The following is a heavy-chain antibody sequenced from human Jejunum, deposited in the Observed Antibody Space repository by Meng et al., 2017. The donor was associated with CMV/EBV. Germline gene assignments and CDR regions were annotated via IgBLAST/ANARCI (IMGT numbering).Heavy chain of an antibody. CDR1: GWPLRDDPW. V-gene: IGHV4-4*02. Sequence: VRLEGSSPGGGRPSGTLPLHCAVSGWPLRDDPWCNWGRQAPGKGLEWIGEIYNSGRTNYNPSVKSRVSMSVDKSQNHFSLRLSSVTDADTAVYYCTTLYGESISWGQGTLVTVSS. J-gene: IGHJ4*02. CDR3: TTLYGESIS. D-gene: IGHD4-17*01. CDR2: IYNSGRT.